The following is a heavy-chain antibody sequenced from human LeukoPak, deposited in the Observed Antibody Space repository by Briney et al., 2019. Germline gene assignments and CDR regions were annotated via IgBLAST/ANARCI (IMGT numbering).Heavy chain of an antibody. J-gene: IGHJ4*02. D-gene: IGHD3-22*01. CDR3: ARWRDYYDSSGTYPAFDY. V-gene: IGHV4-4*07. Sequence: SETLSLTCTVSGGSISSYYWSWIRQPAGKGLEWIGRIYTSGSTNYNPSLKSRVTMSVDTSKNQFSLKLSSVTAADTAVYYCARWRDYYDSSGTYPAFDYWGQGTLVTVSS. CDR1: GGSISSYY. CDR2: IYTSGST.